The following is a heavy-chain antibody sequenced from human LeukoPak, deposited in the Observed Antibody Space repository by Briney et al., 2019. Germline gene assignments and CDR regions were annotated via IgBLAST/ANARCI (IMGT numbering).Heavy chain of an antibody. Sequence: GASVKVSCKASGYTFTGYYMHWVRQAPGPGLEWMGWINPNSGGTNYAQKFQGRVTMTRDTSVSTAYMELSRLTSDDTAVYYCARWFVVPAAGEGYAFDIWGQGTMVTVSA. J-gene: IGHJ3*02. V-gene: IGHV1-2*02. D-gene: IGHD2-2*01. CDR1: GYTFTGYY. CDR3: ARWFVVPAAGEGYAFDI. CDR2: INPNSGGT.